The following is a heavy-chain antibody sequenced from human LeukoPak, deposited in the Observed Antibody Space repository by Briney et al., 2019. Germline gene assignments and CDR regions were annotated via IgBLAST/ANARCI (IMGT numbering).Heavy chain of an antibody. CDR3: ARTFGDYDYVWGSYRYPYYFDY. V-gene: IGHV4-31*03. CDR2: IYYSGST. J-gene: IGHJ4*02. D-gene: IGHD3-16*02. Sequence: PSQTLSLTCTVSGGSISSGGYYWSWIRQHPGKGLEWIGYIYYSGSTYYNPSLKSRVTISVDTSKNQFSLKLSSVTAADTAVYYCARTFGDYDYVWGSYRYPYYFDYWGQGTLVTVSS. CDR1: GGSISSGGYY.